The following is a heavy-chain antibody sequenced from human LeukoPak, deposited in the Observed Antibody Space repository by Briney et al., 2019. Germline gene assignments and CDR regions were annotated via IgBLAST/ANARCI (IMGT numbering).Heavy chain of an antibody. CDR2: INPNSGGT. Sequence: ASVKVSCKASGYTFTGYYMHWVRQAPGQGLEWMGWINPNSGGTNYAQKFQGRVTMTRDTSISTAYMELSRLRSEDTAVYYCAREFGDYGGNWFDPWGQGTLVTVSS. J-gene: IGHJ5*02. V-gene: IGHV1-2*02. D-gene: IGHD4-23*01. CDR3: AREFGDYGGNWFDP. CDR1: GYTFTGYY.